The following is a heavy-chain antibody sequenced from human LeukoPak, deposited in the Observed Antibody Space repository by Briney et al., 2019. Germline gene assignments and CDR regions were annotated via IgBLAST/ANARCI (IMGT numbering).Heavy chain of an antibody. CDR2: IIPILGIA. CDR3: ARALHGANSAFDI. Sequence: SVKVSCKASGGTFSSYAISWVRQAPGQGLEWMGRIIPILGIANYAQKFQGRVTITADKSTSTAYMELSSLRSEDTAVYYCARALHGANSAFDIWGQGTMVTVSS. V-gene: IGHV1-69*04. J-gene: IGHJ3*02. CDR1: GGTFSSYA. D-gene: IGHD5-24*01.